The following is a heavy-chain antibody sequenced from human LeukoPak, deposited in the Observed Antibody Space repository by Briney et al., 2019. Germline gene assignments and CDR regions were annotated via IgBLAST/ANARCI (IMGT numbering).Heavy chain of an antibody. CDR1: GFTFSNYP. V-gene: IGHV3-23*01. D-gene: IGHD3-9*01. CDR3: AKDQGTYYDILTGYDFDY. Sequence: PGGSLRLSCAASGFTFSNYPMSWVRQAPGKGLEWVSSISGSGGGTYYADSVNGRFTISRDNSKNTLYLQMNSLRADDTAVYYCAKDQGTYYDILTGYDFDYWGQGPLVPVSS. CDR2: ISGSGGGT. J-gene: IGHJ4*02.